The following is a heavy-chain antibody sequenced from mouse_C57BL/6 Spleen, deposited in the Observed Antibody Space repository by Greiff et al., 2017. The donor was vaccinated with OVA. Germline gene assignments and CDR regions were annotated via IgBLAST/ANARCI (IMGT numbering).Heavy chain of an antibody. V-gene: IGHV1-52*01. CDR1: GYTFTSYW. CDR3: TARGDYYGSSYEYVDV. Sequence: VQLQQPGAELVRPGSSVKLSCKASGYTFTSYWMHWVKQRPIQGLEWIGNIDPSDSETHYNQKFKDKATLTVDKSSSTAYMQLSSLTSEDSAVYYCTARGDYYGSSYEYVDVWGTGTTVTVSS. J-gene: IGHJ1*03. D-gene: IGHD1-1*01. CDR2: IDPSDSET.